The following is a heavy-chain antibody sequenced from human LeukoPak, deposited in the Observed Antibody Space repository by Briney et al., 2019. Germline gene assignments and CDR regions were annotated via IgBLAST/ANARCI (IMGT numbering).Heavy chain of an antibody. CDR1: GFTFKNFP. D-gene: IGHD1-26*01. CDR2: LKSDVKEI. V-gene: IGHV3-7*01. J-gene: IGHJ4*02. Sequence: PGGSLRLSCTASGFTFKNFPTTWVRQLHGRGLEWVATLKSDVKEITYGNSVKGRFTTSRDNAKNSLYLQMNNLRAEDTAVYYCARNRATNDYWGQGTLVTVSS. CDR3: ARNRATNDY.